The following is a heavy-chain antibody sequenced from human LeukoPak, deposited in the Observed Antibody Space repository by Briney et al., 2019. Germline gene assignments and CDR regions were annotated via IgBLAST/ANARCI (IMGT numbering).Heavy chain of an antibody. CDR3: ARDRGYGDYVGVFDI. Sequence: GGSLRLSCAASGFTFNSYSMNWVRQAPGKGLDWVPHISSSGTTIYYADSVKGRFTISRDNAKNSLYLQMNSLRDEDTAVYYCARDRGYGDYVGVFDIWGQGTMVTVSS. D-gene: IGHD4-17*01. J-gene: IGHJ3*02. CDR1: GFTFNSYS. V-gene: IGHV3-48*02. CDR2: ISSSGTTI.